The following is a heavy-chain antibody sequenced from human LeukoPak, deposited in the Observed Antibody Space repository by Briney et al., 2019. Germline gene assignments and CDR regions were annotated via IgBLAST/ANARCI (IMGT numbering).Heavy chain of an antibody. Sequence: GASVKVSCKASGYTFASYAMHWVRQAPGQRLEWMGWINAGNGNTKYSQKFQGRVTITRDTSASTAYMELSSLRSEDTAVYYCARGPRSITIFGVVSYYFDYWGQGTLVTVSS. CDR1: GYTFASYA. D-gene: IGHD3-3*01. CDR2: INAGNGNT. J-gene: IGHJ4*02. V-gene: IGHV1-3*01. CDR3: ARGPRSITIFGVVSYYFDY.